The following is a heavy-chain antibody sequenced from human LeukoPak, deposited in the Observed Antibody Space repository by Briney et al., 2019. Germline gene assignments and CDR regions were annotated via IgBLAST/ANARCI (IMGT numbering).Heavy chain of an antibody. D-gene: IGHD3-3*01. V-gene: IGHV4-4*07. Sequence: SETLSLTCTVSGGSISSYYWSWIRQPAGKGLEWIGRIYTSGSTNYNPSLKSRVTMSVDTSKNQFSLKLSSVTAADTAVYYCARGRLLHYDFWSGYNYWGQGTLVTVSS. CDR2: IYTSGST. J-gene: IGHJ4*02. CDR3: ARGRLLHYDFWSGYNY. CDR1: GGSISSYY.